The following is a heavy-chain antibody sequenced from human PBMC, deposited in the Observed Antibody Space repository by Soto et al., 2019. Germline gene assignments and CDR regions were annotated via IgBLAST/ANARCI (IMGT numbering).Heavy chain of an antibody. Sequence: EVQLVESGGGLVQPGGSLKLSCAASGFTFRGFAMHWVRQAPGKGLEWVGHIRSKGLNYATTYAASVKGRFVISRDDSKKTTYLQMNSLRNEDTAVYYCTTLPFYYASSPRDYFDYWGRGTLVAVPS. CDR3: TTLPFYYASSPRDYFDY. J-gene: IGHJ4*02. CDR1: GFTFRGFA. CDR2: IRSKGLNYAT. V-gene: IGHV3-73*02. D-gene: IGHD3-22*01.